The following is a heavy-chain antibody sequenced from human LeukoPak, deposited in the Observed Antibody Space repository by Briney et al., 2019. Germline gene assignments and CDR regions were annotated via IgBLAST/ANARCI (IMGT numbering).Heavy chain of an antibody. CDR1: EYTFTTYD. J-gene: IGHJ4*02. CDR3: ARGPRNWGFDY. D-gene: IGHD7-27*01. Sequence: ASVKVSCKASEYTFTTYDINWVRQASGQGLEWMGWMNPNSGNTVYAQKFQGRVTMTRHTSISTAYMELSGLRSEDTAVYYCARGPRNWGFDYWGPGTLVTVSS. CDR2: MNPNSGNT. V-gene: IGHV1-8*01.